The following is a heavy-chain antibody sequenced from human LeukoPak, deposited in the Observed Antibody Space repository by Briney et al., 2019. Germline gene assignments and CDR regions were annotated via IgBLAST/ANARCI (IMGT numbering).Heavy chain of an antibody. J-gene: IGHJ4*02. CDR3: ARGALSGGNFGY. V-gene: IGHV3-21*01. CDR2: ISSSSSSYI. Sequence: PGGSLRLSCAASGFTFNNYNMNWVRQAPGKGLEWVSSISSSSSSYIYYADSVKGRFTISRDNAKNSLYLQMNSLRAEDTAVYYCARGALSGGNFGYWGQGTLVTVSS. D-gene: IGHD2-15*01. CDR1: GFTFNNYN.